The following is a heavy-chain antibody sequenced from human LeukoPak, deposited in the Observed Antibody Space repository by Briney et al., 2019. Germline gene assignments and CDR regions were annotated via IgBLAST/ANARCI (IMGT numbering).Heavy chain of an antibody. V-gene: IGHV7-4-1*02. Sequence: GASVKVSCKASGYTFTSYAMNWVRQAPGQGLEWMGWINTNTGNPTYAQGFTGRFVFSLDTSVSTAYLQISSLKAEDTAVYYCARVSLGHDYGDYVFDYWGQGTLVTVSS. D-gene: IGHD4-17*01. CDR1: GYTFTSYA. J-gene: IGHJ4*02. CDR2: INTNTGNP. CDR3: ARVSLGHDYGDYVFDY.